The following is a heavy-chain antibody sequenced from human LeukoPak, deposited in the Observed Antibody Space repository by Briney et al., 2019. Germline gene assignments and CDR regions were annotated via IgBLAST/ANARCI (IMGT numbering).Heavy chain of an antibody. J-gene: IGHJ4*02. V-gene: IGHV4-31*03. CDR1: GGSVSSGNYY. D-gene: IGHD1-26*01. Sequence: SQTLSLTCTVSGGSVSSGNYYWNWIRQHPGKGLEWIGYIYYSGSTYYNPSLKSRVTISVDTSKNQFSLKLSSVTAADTAVYYCARQRSGSRQDFDYWGQGTLVTVSS. CDR2: IYYSGST. CDR3: ARQRSGSRQDFDY.